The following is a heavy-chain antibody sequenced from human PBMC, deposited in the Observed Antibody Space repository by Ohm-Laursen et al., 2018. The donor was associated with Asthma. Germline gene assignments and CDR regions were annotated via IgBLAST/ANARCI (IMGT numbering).Heavy chain of an antibody. J-gene: IGHJ4*02. Sequence: SLRLSCSASGFTFRSYAMHWVRQAPGKGLEWVAVGGSYYVGGLKYYADSVNGRFTVSRDDSKNTLYLQMNSLRPDDTAVYYCARDVMEWYLPAFDFWGQGTLVTVSS. CDR1: GFTFRSYA. V-gene: IGHV3-30-3*01. CDR3: ARDVMEWYLPAFDF. CDR2: GGSYYVGGLK. D-gene: IGHD3-3*01.